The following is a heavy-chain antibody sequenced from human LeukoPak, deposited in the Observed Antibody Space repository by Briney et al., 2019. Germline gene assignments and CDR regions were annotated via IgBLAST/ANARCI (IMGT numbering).Heavy chain of an antibody. CDR2: TYYRSKWYD. J-gene: IGHJ4*02. D-gene: IGHD1-26*01. Sequence: SQTLSLTCAISGDSVSSNSAAWLWLRQSPSRGLEWLGSTYYRSKWYDDYAVSVKSRITINPDTSKNQFSLQLKSVTPEDTAVYYCARDYSRVGATSFDYWGQGTLVTVSS. CDR1: GDSVSSNSAA. V-gene: IGHV6-1*01. CDR3: ARDYSRVGATSFDY.